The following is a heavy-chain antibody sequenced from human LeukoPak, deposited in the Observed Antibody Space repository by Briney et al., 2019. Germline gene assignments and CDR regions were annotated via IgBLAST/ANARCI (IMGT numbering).Heavy chain of an antibody. D-gene: IGHD4-17*01. J-gene: IGHJ3*02. Sequence: PGGPLRLSCAASGFTFSSYSMNWVRQAPGKGLEWVSSISSSSSYIYYADSVKGRFTISRDNAKNSLYLQMNSLRAEDTAVYYCARSLMTTVTTLAFDIWGQGTMVTVSS. V-gene: IGHV3-21*01. CDR1: GFTFSSYS. CDR2: ISSSSSYI. CDR3: ARSLMTTVTTLAFDI.